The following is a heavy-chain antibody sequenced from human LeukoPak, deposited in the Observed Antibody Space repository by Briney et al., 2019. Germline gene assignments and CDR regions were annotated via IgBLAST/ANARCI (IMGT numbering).Heavy chain of an antibody. Sequence: PSETLSLTCTVSGGSISSCSYYWGWIRQPPGKGLEWIGSIYYSGSTYYNPSLKSRVTISVDTSKNQFSLKLSSVTAADTAVYYCARIIVVVPASRGFDPWGQGTLVTVSS. CDR1: GGSISSCSYY. J-gene: IGHJ5*02. V-gene: IGHV4-39*07. CDR2: IYYSGST. CDR3: ARIIVVVPASRGFDP. D-gene: IGHD2-2*01.